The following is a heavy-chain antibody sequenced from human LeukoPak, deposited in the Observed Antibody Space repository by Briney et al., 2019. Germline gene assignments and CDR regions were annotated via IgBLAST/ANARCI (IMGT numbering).Heavy chain of an antibody. V-gene: IGHV1-69*04. CDR3: ARAPRDRYSNWFDP. J-gene: IGHJ5*02. Sequence: ASVKVSCKASGGTFSSYAISWVRQAPGQGLEWMGRIIPILGIANYAQKFQGRVTITADKSTSTAYMELSSLRSEDTAVYYCARAPRDRYSNWFDPWGQGTLVTVSS. CDR1: GGTFSSYA. D-gene: IGHD3-16*02. CDR2: IIPILGIA.